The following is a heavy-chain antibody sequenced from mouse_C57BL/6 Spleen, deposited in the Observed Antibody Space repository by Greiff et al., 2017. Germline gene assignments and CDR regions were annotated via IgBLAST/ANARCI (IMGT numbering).Heavy chain of an antibody. J-gene: IGHJ1*03. Sequence: VQLQQSGAELVKPGASVQLSCTASGFNIKDYYMHWVKQRTEQGLEWIGRIDPEDGETKYAPKFQGKATITADTSSNTANLQLSSLTSEDTAVYYCARSHYGSSYGYFDVWGTGTTVTVSS. CDR3: ARSHYGSSYGYFDV. D-gene: IGHD1-1*01. CDR1: GFNIKDYY. V-gene: IGHV14-2*01. CDR2: IDPEDGET.